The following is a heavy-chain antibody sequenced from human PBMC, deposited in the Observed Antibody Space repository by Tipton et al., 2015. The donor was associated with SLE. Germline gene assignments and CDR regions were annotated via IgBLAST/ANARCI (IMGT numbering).Heavy chain of an antibody. D-gene: IGHD2/OR15-2a*01. CDR1: GGSIGSYY. V-gene: IGHV4-59*12. Sequence: TLSLTCTVSGGSIGSYYWSWMRQAPGKGLEWIGYIFYGGTANNNPSLKSRVTISVDTSKNQFSLKLGSVTAADTAVYYCTRGVLRPFDYWGQGTLVTVSS. CDR2: IFYGGTA. J-gene: IGHJ4*02. CDR3: TRGVLRPFDY.